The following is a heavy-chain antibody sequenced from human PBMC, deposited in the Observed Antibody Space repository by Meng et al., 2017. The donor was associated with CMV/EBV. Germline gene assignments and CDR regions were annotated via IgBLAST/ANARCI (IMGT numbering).Heavy chain of an antibody. CDR2: IKSKTDGGTT. Sequence: GESLKISCAASGFTFSNAWTSWVRQAPGKGLEWVGRIKSKTDGGTTDYAAPVKGRFTISRDDSKNTLYLQMNSLKTEDTAVYYCTTGHYYYGMDVWGQGTTVTVSS. CDR3: TTGHYYYGMDV. J-gene: IGHJ6*02. CDR1: GFTFSNAW. V-gene: IGHV3-15*01.